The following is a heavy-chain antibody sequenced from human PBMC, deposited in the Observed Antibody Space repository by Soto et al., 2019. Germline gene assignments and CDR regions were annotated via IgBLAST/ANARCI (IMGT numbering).Heavy chain of an antibody. CDR3: ARLWGWFGDY. CDR1: GGSISSSSYY. V-gene: IGHV4-39*01. D-gene: IGHD3-10*01. Sequence: PSETLSLTCTVSGGSISSSSYYWGWIRQPPGKGLEWIGSIYYSGSTYYNPSLKSRVTISVDTSKNQFSLKLSSVTAADTAVYYCARLWGWFGDYWGQGTLVTVS. CDR2: IYYSGST. J-gene: IGHJ4*02.